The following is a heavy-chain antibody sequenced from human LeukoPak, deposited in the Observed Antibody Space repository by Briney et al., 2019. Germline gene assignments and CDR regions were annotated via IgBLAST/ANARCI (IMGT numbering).Heavy chain of an antibody. J-gene: IGHJ6*04. CDR1: GGTFSSYA. V-gene: IGHV1-69*06. Sequence: SVNVSCKASGGTFSSYAISWVRQAPGQGLEWMGGIIPIFGTANYAQKFQGRVTITADKSTSTAYMELSSLRSEDTAVYYCARHGGEDYYYGMDVWGKGTTVTVSS. CDR2: IIPIFGTA. CDR3: ARHGGEDYYYGMDV.